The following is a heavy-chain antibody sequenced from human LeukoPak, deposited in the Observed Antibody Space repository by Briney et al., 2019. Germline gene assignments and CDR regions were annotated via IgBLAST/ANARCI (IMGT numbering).Heavy chain of an antibody. D-gene: IGHD3-9*01. V-gene: IGHV3-48*02. CDR3: ARDYDSLDY. Sequence: GGSLRLSCAASRFTFSSYSMSWVRQAPGKGLEWVSYISSDSTTIYYADSVKGRFTISRDNAKSSLCLQMNSLRNEDAAVYCCARDYDSLDYWGQGILVTVSS. CDR2: ISSDSTTI. J-gene: IGHJ4*02. CDR1: RFTFSSYS.